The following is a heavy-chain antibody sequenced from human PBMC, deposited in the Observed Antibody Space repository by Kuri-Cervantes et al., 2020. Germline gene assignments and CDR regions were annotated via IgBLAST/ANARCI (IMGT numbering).Heavy chain of an antibody. CDR3: ARDLSVVGGYFDL. CDR2: INHSGSS. CDR1: GGSFSGYY. V-gene: IGHV4-34*01. D-gene: IGHD1-26*01. J-gene: IGHJ2*01. Sequence: GSLRLSCAVYGGSFSGYYWSWIRQPPGKGLEWIGKINHSGSSNYNPSLKSRVTISVDTSKNQFSLKLSSVTAADTAVYYCARDLSVVGGYFDLWGRGTLVTVSS.